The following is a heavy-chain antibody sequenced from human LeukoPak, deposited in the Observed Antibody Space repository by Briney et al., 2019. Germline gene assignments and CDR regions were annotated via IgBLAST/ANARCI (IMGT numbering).Heavy chain of an antibody. Sequence: SVKVSCKASGGTFSSYAISWVRQAPGQGLEWMGGIIPIFGTANYAQKFQGRVTITTDESTSTAYMELSSLRSEDTAVYYCARAGYSSSSPPGAFDIWGQGTMVTVSS. CDR1: GGTFSSYA. D-gene: IGHD6-6*01. CDR2: IIPIFGTA. CDR3: ARAGYSSSSPPGAFDI. V-gene: IGHV1-69*05. J-gene: IGHJ3*02.